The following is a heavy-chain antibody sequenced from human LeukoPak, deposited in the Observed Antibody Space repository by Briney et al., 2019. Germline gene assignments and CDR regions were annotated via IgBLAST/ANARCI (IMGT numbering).Heavy chain of an antibody. D-gene: IGHD3-10*01. J-gene: IGHJ4*02. CDR1: GFTFSSYS. V-gene: IGHV3-21*01. CDR2: ISSSSSYI. CDR3: ARDPGQGSGSYQSGGSY. Sequence: GGSLRLSCAASGFTFSSYSMNWVRQAPGKGLEWVSSISSSSSYIYYADSVKGRFTISRDNAKNSLYLQMNSLRAEDTAVYYCARDPGQGSGSYQSGGSYWGQGTLVTVSS.